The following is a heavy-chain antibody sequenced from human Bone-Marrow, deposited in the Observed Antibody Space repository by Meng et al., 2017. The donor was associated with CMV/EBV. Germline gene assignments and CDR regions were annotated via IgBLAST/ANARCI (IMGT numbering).Heavy chain of an antibody. J-gene: IGHJ6*02. D-gene: IGHD1-26*01. CDR1: GGSISSSSYY. Sequence: SETLSLTCNVSGGSISSSSYYWGWIRQPPGKGLAWIGSIYYRGSTYYNPSLKSRVTISVDTYKNQFSLKLSSVTAADTAVYYCARHKGSLHYYYYGVDIWGQGTTVTVSS. V-gene: IGHV4-39*01. CDR3: ARHKGSLHYYYYGVDI. CDR2: IYYRGST.